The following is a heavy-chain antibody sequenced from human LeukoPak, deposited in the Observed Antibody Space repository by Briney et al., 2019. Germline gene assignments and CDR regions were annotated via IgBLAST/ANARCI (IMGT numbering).Heavy chain of an antibody. CDR3: AKSSGYGHFDY. CDR1: GFTVSSNY. Sequence: GGSLRLSCAASGFTVSSNYMSWVRQAPGKGLEWVSAISGSGGSTYYADSVKGRFTISRDNSKNTLYLQMNSLRAEDTAVYYCAKSSGYGHFDYWGQGTLVTVSS. D-gene: IGHD3-3*01. J-gene: IGHJ4*02. V-gene: IGHV3-23*01. CDR2: ISGSGGST.